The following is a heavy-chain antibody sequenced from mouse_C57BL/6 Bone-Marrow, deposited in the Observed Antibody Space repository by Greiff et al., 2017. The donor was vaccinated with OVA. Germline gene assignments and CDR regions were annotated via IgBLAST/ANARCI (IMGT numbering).Heavy chain of an antibody. Sequence: QVHVKQSGAELAKPGASVKLSCKASGYTFTSYWMHWVKQRPGQGLEWIGYINPSSGYTKYNQKFKDKATLTADKSSSTAYMQLSSLTYEDSAVYYCATKTSNWPAAWFAYWGQGTLVTVSA. J-gene: IGHJ3*01. CDR2: INPSSGYT. V-gene: IGHV1-7*01. CDR3: ATKTSNWPAAWFAY. CDR1: GYTFTSYW. D-gene: IGHD4-1*01.